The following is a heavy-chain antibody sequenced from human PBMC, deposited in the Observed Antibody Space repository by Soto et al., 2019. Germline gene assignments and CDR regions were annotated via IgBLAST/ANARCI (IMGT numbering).Heavy chain of an antibody. CDR2: ISSSSSYI. CDR1: GFTFSSYS. J-gene: IGHJ6*02. CDR3: ARGGREAASLYYYYGMDV. V-gene: IGHV3-21*01. D-gene: IGHD2-15*01. Sequence: GGSLRLSCAASGFTFSSYSMNWVRQAPGKGLEWVSSISSSSSYIYYADSVKGRFTISRDNAKNSLYLQMNSLRAEDTAVYYCARGGREAASLYYYYGMDVWGQGTTVTVSS.